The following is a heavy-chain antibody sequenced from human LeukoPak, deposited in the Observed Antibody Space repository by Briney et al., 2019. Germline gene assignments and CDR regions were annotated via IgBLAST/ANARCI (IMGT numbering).Heavy chain of an antibody. CDR3: ARESIVVVPAPMDV. D-gene: IGHD2-2*01. CDR2: ITSSNSYT. CDR1: GFTFSDYY. V-gene: IGHV3-11*06. J-gene: IGHJ6*02. Sequence: GGSLRLSCAASGFTFSDYYMSWIRQAPGKGLEWVSSITSSNSYTYYADSVKGRFTISRDNAKNSVYLQMNSLRAEDTAVYYCARESIVVVPAPMDVWGQGTTVTVS.